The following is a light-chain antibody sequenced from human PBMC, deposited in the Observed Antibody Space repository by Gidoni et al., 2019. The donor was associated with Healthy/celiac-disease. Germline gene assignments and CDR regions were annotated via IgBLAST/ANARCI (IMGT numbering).Light chain of an antibody. Sequence: DIQMTQSPSSLSASVGDRVTITCRASQRISSSLNWYQQKPGKAPKLLIYAASSVQSGVPSRFSGSGSGTDFTLTISSLQPEDFATYYCQQSYSLLTFGGGTKVEIK. J-gene: IGKJ4*01. V-gene: IGKV1-39*01. CDR2: AAS. CDR1: QRISSS. CDR3: QQSYSLLT.